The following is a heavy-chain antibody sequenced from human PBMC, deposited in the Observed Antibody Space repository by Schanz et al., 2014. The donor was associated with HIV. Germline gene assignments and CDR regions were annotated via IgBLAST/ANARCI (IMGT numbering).Heavy chain of an antibody. CDR2: ISYDGSNK. D-gene: IGHD1-7*01. V-gene: IGHV3-30*18. Sequence: VQLVESGGGVVQPGRSLRLSCEVSGFTFSSYGMHWVRQAPSKGLEWVAVISYDGSNKYYADSVKGRFTISRDNSKNTLYLQMNSLRAEDTAVYYCAKDRITGTTGVPYYYYGMDVWGQGTTVTVSS. CDR3: AKDRITGTTGVPYYYYGMDV. CDR1: GFTFSSYG. J-gene: IGHJ6*02.